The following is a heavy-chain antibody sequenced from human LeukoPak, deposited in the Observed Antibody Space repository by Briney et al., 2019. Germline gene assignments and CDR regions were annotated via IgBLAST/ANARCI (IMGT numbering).Heavy chain of an antibody. CDR1: GFTFSSYA. Sequence: GGSLRLSCAASGFTFSSYAMSWVRQGPGKGLQWVSGISGSGTNTYYADSVEGRFTISRDNSKNTLYLQMNNLRAEDTAVYYCATERGDSPDYWGQGTLVTVSS. J-gene: IGHJ4*02. D-gene: IGHD2-21*01. V-gene: IGHV3-23*01. CDR3: ATERGDSPDY. CDR2: ISGSGTNT.